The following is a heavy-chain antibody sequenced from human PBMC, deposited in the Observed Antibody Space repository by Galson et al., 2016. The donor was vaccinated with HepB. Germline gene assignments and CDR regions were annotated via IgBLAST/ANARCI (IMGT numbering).Heavy chain of an antibody. CDR1: GDAFSNYA. CDR2: FIPKLNIA. D-gene: IGHD3-10*01. V-gene: IGHV1-69*10. CDR3: ATDRLVPLTSVVQGVFDY. J-gene: IGHJ4*02. Sequence: SVKVSCKASGDAFSNYAISWVRQAPGQGLEWMGGFIPKLNIANYAQNLEGRVTITGDKSTNTAYMEVSSLRSEDTAVYYCATDRLVPLTSVVQGVFDYWAREPCSPSPQ.